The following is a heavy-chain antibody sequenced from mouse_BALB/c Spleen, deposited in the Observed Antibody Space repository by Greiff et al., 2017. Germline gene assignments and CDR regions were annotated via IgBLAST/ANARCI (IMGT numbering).Heavy chain of an antibody. V-gene: IGHV5-12-2*01. J-gene: IGHJ4*01. CDR2: ISNGGGST. D-gene: IGHD1-1*01. CDR1: GFTFSSYT. CDR3: ASQDPVVVP. Sequence: EVKLVESGGGLVQPGGSLKLSCAASGFTFSSYTMSWVRQTPEKRLEWVAYISNGGGSTYYPDTVKGRFTISRDNAKNTLYQQMSSLKSEDTAMYYCASQDPVVVPWGQGTSVTVSS.